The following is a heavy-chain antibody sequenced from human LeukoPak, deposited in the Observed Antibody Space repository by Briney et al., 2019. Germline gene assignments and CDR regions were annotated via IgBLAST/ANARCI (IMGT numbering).Heavy chain of an antibody. J-gene: IGHJ4*02. V-gene: IGHV3-30*18. CDR2: ISYDGSNK. CDR1: GFIFSSYG. D-gene: IGHD6-13*01. CDR3: AKGGSSWAY. Sequence: PGGSLRLSCAASGFIFSSYGMHWVRQAPGKGLEWVAVISYDGSNKYYADSVKGRFTISRDNSKNTLYLQMNSLRAEDTAVYYCAKGGSSWAYWGQGTLVTVSS.